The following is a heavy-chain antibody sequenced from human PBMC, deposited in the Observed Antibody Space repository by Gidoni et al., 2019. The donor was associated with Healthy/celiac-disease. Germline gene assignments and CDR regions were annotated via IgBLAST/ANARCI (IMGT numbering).Heavy chain of an antibody. V-gene: IGHV3-30*18. CDR1: GFTFSSYG. CDR2: ISYDGSNK. Sequence: QVQLVESGGGVVQHGRSLRLSCAASGFTFSSYGMHCVRQAPGKGLEWVAVISYDGSNKYYADSVKGRFTISRDNSKNTLYLQMNSLRAEDTAVYYCAKDGATGTTRFIYYYYMDVWGKGTTVTVSS. CDR3: AKDGATGTTRFIYYYYMDV. J-gene: IGHJ6*03. D-gene: IGHD1-1*01.